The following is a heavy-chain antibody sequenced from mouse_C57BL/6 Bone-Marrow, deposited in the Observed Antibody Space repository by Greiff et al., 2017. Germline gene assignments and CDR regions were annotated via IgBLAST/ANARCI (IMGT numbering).Heavy chain of an antibody. V-gene: IGHV2-2*01. CDR3: ARNRGAPMDY. Sequence: VQLQESGPGLVQPSQSLSITCTVSGFSLTSYGVHWVRQSPGKGLEWLGVIWSGGSTDYNAAFISRLSISKDNSKSKVFFKMNSLQADDTAIYYCARNRGAPMDYWGQGTSVTVSS. J-gene: IGHJ4*01. CDR2: IWSGGST. CDR1: GFSLTSYG.